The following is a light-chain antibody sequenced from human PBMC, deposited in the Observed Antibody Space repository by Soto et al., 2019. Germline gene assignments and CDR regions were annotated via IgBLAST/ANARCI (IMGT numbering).Light chain of an antibody. CDR1: QSVSGN. V-gene: IGKV3-15*01. J-gene: IGKJ5*01. CDR2: GAS. CDR3: QQYNNWPPIT. Sequence: EIVMTQSPATLSVSPGERATLSCRASQSVSGNLAWYQQKPGQAPRLLIFGASTRATGIPARFRGSGSGTELTLTVSSLQSEDVAVYYCQQYNNWPPITFGQGTRLEIK.